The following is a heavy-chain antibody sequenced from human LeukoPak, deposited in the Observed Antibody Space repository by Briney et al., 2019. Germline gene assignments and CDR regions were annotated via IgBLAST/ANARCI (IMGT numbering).Heavy chain of an antibody. J-gene: IGHJ4*02. Sequence: GGSLRLSCAGSGFSFGDYAMSWVRQTPGKGLQWVSTISGSGGTTYYADSVKGRFSISRDNSKNTLYLQMNSLTAEDTAVYFCAKDSRRKPNGWHEGAYLDYWGQGTLVTVSS. CDR1: GFSFGDYA. D-gene: IGHD2-15*01. CDR3: AKDSRRKPNGWHEGAYLDY. V-gene: IGHV3-23*01. CDR2: ISGSGGTT.